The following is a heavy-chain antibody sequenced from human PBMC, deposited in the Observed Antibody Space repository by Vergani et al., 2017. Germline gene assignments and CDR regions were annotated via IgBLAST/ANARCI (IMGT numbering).Heavy chain of an antibody. Sequence: QVQLVQSGAEVKKPGSSVKVSCKASGGTFSSYAISWVRQAPGQGLEWMGGIIPIFGTANYAQKFQGRVTITADESTSTAYMELSSLRSEDTAVYYCARSSSGGQLGHNYYYYYYMDVWVKGTTVTVSS. CDR2: IIPIFGTA. V-gene: IGHV1-69*01. J-gene: IGHJ6*03. CDR3: ARSSSGGQLGHNYYYYYYMDV. D-gene: IGHD6-6*01. CDR1: GGTFSSYA.